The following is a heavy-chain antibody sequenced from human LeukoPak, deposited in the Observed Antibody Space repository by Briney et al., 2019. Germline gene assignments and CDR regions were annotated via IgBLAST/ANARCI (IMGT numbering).Heavy chain of an antibody. CDR3: ARGEKNYYFDY. Sequence: LSETLSLTCTVSGGSISSYYWSWIRQPPGKGLEWIGYIYYSGSTNYNPSLKSRVTISVDTSKNQFSLKLSSVTAADTAVYYCARGEKNYYFDYWGQGTLVTVSS. J-gene: IGHJ4*02. V-gene: IGHV4-59*01. CDR2: IYYSGST. CDR1: GGSISSYY.